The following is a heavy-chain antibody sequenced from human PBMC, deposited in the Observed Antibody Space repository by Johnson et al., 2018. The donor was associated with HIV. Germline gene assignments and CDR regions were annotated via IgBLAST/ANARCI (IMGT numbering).Heavy chain of an antibody. CDR3: AKDHDYIGHGAFDI. CDR2: INWNGGTT. CDR1: GFRFDDYG. D-gene: IGHD4-11*01. Sequence: VQLVESGGGVARPGGSLRLSCVASGFRFDDYGMTWVRQAPGKGLEWVANINWNGGTTTYADSVRGRSTISRDNAKNSLYLQMNSLRAEDTALYYCAKDHDYIGHGAFDIWGQGTMVTVSS. J-gene: IGHJ3*02. V-gene: IGHV3-20*04.